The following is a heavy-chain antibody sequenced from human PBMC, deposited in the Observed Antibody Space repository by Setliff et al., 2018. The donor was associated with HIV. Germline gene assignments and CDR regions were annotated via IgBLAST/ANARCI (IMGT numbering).Heavy chain of an antibody. CDR3: ARVPSIAARPDGDC. CDR1: GGSISSGNYY. V-gene: IGHV4-61*09. J-gene: IGHJ4*02. CDR2: IYTSGST. Sequence: SETLSLTCNVSGGSISSGNYYWSWIRLPAGKGLEWVGHIYTSGSTNYNPSLKSRVTILVDMSKNQFSLKLSSVTAADTAVYYCARVPSIAARPDGDCWGQGILVTVSS. D-gene: IGHD6-6*01.